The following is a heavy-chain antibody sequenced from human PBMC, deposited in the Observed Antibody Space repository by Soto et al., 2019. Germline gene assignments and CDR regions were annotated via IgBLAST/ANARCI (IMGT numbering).Heavy chain of an antibody. J-gene: IGHJ6*02. CDR2: TYYRSKWYN. Sequence: TLSLTCAISGDSVSSNSAAWNWIRQSPSRGLEWLGRTYYRSKWYNDYAVSVKSRITINPDTSKNHFSLQLNSVTPEDTAVYYCAKQQQRFDRYYYYYYGMDVWGQGTTVTVSS. CDR3: AKQQQRFDRYYYYYYGMDV. D-gene: IGHD6-13*01. CDR1: GDSVSSNSAA. V-gene: IGHV6-1*01.